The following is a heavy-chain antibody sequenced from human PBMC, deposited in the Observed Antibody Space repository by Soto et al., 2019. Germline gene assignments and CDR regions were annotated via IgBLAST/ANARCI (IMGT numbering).Heavy chain of an antibody. CDR3: ARGRAAAIHGAFDI. J-gene: IGHJ3*02. CDR1: GYTFTSYD. V-gene: IGHV1-69*01. CDR2: IIPIFGTA. D-gene: IGHD6-13*01. Sequence: QVQLVQSGAEVRKPGASVKVSCEASGYTFTSYDISWVRQAPGQGLEWMGGIIPIFGTANYAQKFQGRVTITADESTSTAYMELSSLRSEDTAVYYCARGRAAAIHGAFDIWGQGTMVTVSS.